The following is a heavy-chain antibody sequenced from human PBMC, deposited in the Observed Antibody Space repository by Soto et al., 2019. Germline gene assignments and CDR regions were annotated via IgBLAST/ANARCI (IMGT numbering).Heavy chain of an antibody. CDR2: IKEDGSEK. CDR3: VRDRVYNAFDY. J-gene: IGHJ4*02. V-gene: IGHV3-7*01. CDR1: GFTFSTSW. Sequence: GGSLRLSCAASGFTFSTSWMNWVRQAPGKGLEWVAGIKEDGSEKYYVDSVKGRFTISKDNAENSLELHMNRLRVEDTAVYYCVRDRVYNAFDYWGLGTLVTVSS. D-gene: IGHD1-1*01.